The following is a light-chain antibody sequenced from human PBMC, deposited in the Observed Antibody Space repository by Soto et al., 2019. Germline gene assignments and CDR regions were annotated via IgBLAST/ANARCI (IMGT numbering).Light chain of an antibody. CDR3: QQYDSSPRT. CDR2: RTS. Sequence: EIVLTQSPGTLSLSPGERPTLSCRASQSVSSSYLAWYQQKPGQAPRLLIYRTSNRATGIPDRFSGSGSGTDFTLTISRLEPEDFAVYWCQQYDSSPRTFGQGTKVEI. CDR1: QSVSSSY. J-gene: IGKJ1*01. V-gene: IGKV3-20*01.